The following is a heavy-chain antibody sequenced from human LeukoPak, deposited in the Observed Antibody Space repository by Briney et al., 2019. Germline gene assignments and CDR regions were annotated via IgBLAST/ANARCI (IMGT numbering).Heavy chain of an antibody. Sequence: SETLSLTCAVSGGSISIGGYSWSWIRQPPGKGLEWIGYIYHSGSTYYNPSLKSRVTISVDRSKNQFSLKLSSVTAADTAVYYCARETGPYGIDIWGQGTMVTVSS. CDR2: IYHSGST. CDR3: ARETGPYGIDI. CDR1: GGSISIGGYS. D-gene: IGHD4-17*01. J-gene: IGHJ3*02. V-gene: IGHV4-30-2*01.